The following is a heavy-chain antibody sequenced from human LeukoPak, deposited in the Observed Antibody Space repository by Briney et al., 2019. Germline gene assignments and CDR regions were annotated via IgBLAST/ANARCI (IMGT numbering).Heavy chain of an antibody. V-gene: IGHV1-24*01. CDR1: GYIFSELS. CDR2: FNPEDGET. J-gene: IGHJ4*02. D-gene: IGHD4-17*01. CDR3: ATDGAGDYLNH. Sequence: GASVKGSCKVSGYIFSELSMHWVRQAPGQGLEWMGGFNPEDGETFYAQKFQGRVNMTEDTSTDTAYMELSSLSYDDTAVYYCATDGAGDYLNHWGQGTLVTVSS.